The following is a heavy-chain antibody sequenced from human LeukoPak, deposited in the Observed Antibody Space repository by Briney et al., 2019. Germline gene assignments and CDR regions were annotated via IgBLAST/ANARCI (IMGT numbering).Heavy chain of an antibody. J-gene: IGHJ4*02. V-gene: IGHV1-2*02. Sequence: ASVKVSCKASGYTFTGYYIHWVRQAPGQGLEWMGWINPNSGGTNYAQKFQDRVTMTRDTSISTAYMELRSLRSDDTAVYYCARTGHYDILTGYQYYFDYWGQGTLVTVSS. D-gene: IGHD3-9*01. CDR3: ARTGHYDILTGYQYYFDY. CDR1: GYTFTGYY. CDR2: INPNSGGT.